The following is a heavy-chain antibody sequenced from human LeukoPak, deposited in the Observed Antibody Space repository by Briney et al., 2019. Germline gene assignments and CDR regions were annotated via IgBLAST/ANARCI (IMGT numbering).Heavy chain of an antibody. CDR2: ISWNSGTK. CDR1: GFTFDDYA. D-gene: IGHD2-8*01. Sequence: GGSLRLSCAASGFTFDDYAMHWVRQAPGKGLEWVSGISWNSGTKGYADSVKGRFTISRDNAKNSLYLQMDSLRGEDAALYYCAVLHYYAMDVWGQGTTVTVSS. J-gene: IGHJ6*02. V-gene: IGHV3-9*01. CDR3: AVLHYYAMDV.